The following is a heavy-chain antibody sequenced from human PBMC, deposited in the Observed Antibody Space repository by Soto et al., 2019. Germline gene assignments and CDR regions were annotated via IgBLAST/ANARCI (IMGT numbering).Heavy chain of an antibody. CDR3: ARQIYDSDTGPNSQYYFDS. J-gene: IGHJ4*02. V-gene: IGHV5-10-1*01. CDR1: GYSFAGYW. Sequence: LGESLKISCKGSGYSFAGYWITWVRQKPGKGLEWMGRIDPSDSQTYYSPSFRGHVTISVTKSITTVFLQWSSLRASDTAMYYCARQIYDSDTGPNSQYYFDSWGQGTPVTVSS. CDR2: IDPSDSQT. D-gene: IGHD3-22*01.